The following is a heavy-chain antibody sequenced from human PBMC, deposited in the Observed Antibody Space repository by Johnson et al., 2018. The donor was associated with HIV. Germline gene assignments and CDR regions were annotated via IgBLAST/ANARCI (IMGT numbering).Heavy chain of an antibody. V-gene: IGHV3-11*04. CDR1: GFTFSYYY. D-gene: IGHD1-7*01. CDR3: ARVLGGGITGTTGDAFDI. CDR2: ISSSGDII. J-gene: IGHJ3*02. Sequence: QVQLVESGGGLVKPGGSLRLSCAASGFTFSYYYMTWIRQAPGKGLEWLSFISSSGDIIRYADSVKGRFTISRDNAKNSLYLQRNSLGAEDTAVYYCARVLGGGITGTTGDAFDIWGQGTMVTVSS.